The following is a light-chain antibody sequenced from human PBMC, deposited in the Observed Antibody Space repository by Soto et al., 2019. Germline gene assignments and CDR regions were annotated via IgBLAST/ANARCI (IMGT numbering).Light chain of an antibody. CDR1: NSDVGGYNY. CDR2: DVS. Sequence: QSAPTQPRSVSGSPGQSVTLSCTGTNSDVGGYNYVSWYQQYPGKAPKVMIYDVSKRPSGVPDRFSGSNSGNTASLTISGLQTEDEADYYCCSYAGNYVYVFGTGTKLTVL. CDR3: CSYAGNYVYV. J-gene: IGLJ1*01. V-gene: IGLV2-11*01.